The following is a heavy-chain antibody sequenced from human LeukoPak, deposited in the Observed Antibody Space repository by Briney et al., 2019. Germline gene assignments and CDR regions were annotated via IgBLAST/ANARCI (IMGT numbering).Heavy chain of an antibody. J-gene: IGHJ6*02. V-gene: IGHV3-73*01. Sequence: GGSLRPSCAASGFTFSGSAMHWVRQASGKGLEWVGRIRSKANSYATAYAASVKGRFTISRDDSKNTAYLQMNSLKTEDTAVYYCTRRDSDSSGYRPYYGMDVWGQGTTVTVSS. CDR1: GFTFSGSA. D-gene: IGHD3-22*01. CDR2: IRSKANSYAT. CDR3: TRRDSDSSGYRPYYGMDV.